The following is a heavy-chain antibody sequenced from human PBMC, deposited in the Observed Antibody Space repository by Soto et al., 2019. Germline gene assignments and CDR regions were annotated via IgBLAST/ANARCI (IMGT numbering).Heavy chain of an antibody. Sequence: QVQLVQSGAEVKKPGASVKVSCTTSGYTFTLFGITWVRQAPGQGLEWMGWISPYNGDTKYAEKLEARVTLTTDTSTDTAYMELPSLTSADTAEYYCARGGQYRYFDYWGQGTLVTVSS. V-gene: IGHV1-18*01. CDR2: ISPYNGDT. CDR1: GYTFTLFG. J-gene: IGHJ4*02. D-gene: IGHD2-2*02. CDR3: ARGGQYRYFDY.